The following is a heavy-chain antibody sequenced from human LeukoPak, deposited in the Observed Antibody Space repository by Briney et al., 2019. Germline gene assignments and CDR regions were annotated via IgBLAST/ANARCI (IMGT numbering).Heavy chain of an antibody. Sequence: EESLKISCKASGYSFSTNWIGWVRQMPGKGLEWMGIIYPGDSDTRYSPSFQGQVTISADKSISTAYLQWSSLKASDTAMYYCARPGQIAAAGNDFDYWGQGTLVTVS. CDR3: ARPGQIAAAGNDFDY. CDR2: IYPGDSDT. CDR1: GYSFSTNW. J-gene: IGHJ4*02. D-gene: IGHD6-13*01. V-gene: IGHV5-51*01.